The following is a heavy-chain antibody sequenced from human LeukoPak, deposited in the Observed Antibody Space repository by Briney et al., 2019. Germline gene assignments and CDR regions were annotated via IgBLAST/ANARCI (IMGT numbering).Heavy chain of an antibody. J-gene: IGHJ4*02. CDR2: ISYDGSNK. V-gene: IGHV3-30*18. CDR3: AKDPGSGSAHGYY. Sequence: GGSLGLSCAASGFTFSSYGMHWVRQAPGKGLEWVAVISYDGSNKYYADSVKGRFTISRDNSKNTLYLQMNSLRAEDTAVYYCAKDPGSGSAHGYYWGQGTLVTVSS. CDR1: GFTFSSYG. D-gene: IGHD1-26*01.